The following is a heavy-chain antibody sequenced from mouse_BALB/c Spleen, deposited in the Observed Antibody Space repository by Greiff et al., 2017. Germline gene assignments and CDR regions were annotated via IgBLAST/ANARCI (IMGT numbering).Heavy chain of an antibody. J-gene: IGHJ2*01. D-gene: IGHD1-1*01. V-gene: IGHV5-12-1*01. CDR3: ASHYYALDY. CDR1: GFAFSSYD. CDR2: ISSGGGST. Sequence: DVKLQESGGGLVKPGGSLKLSCAASGFAFSSYDMSWVRQTPEKRLEWVAYISSGGGSTYYPDTVKGRFTISRDNAKNTLYLQMSSLKSEDTAMYYCASHYYALDYWGQGTTLTVSS.